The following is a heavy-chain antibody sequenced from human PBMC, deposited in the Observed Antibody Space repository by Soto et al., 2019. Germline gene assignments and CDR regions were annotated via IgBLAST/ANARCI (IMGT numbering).Heavy chain of an antibody. V-gene: IGHV1-69*01. D-gene: IGHD3-10*01. CDR3: ARVLYYGSGSYSPYGMDV. CDR1: GVSFNNNG. J-gene: IGHJ6*02. CDR2: VSPPFRTS. Sequence: QVQLVQSGAEVKKPGSSVKVSCKTSGVSFNNNGIGWVRQAPGHGLEWMGGVSPPFRTSNYARNIQGRISINADASTGTVNMELSSLTSEDTAQYYCARVLYYGSGSYSPYGMDVWGQGTTVTVSS.